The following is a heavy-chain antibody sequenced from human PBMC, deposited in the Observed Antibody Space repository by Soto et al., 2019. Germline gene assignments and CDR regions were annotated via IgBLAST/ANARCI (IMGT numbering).Heavy chain of an antibody. Sequence: GGSLRLSCAASGFTFSSYGMHWVRQAPCKGLEWVAVISYDGSNKYYADSVKGRFTISRDNSKNTLYLQMNSLRAEDTAVYYCAKASDADYSLADYWAQGTLDTVSA. V-gene: IGHV3-30*18. CDR2: ISYDGSNK. CDR1: GFTFSSYG. CDR3: AKASDADYSLADY. D-gene: IGHD4-4*01. J-gene: IGHJ4*02.